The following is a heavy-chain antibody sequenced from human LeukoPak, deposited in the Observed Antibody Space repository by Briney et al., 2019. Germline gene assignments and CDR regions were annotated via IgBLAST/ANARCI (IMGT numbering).Heavy chain of an antibody. CDR3: ARDDYALNNWNDLAVDY. CDR2: IIPIFGTA. CDR1: GGTFSSYA. V-gene: IGHV1-69*05. D-gene: IGHD1-1*01. J-gene: IGHJ4*02. Sequence: GASVKVSCKASGGTFSSYAISWVRQAPGQGLEWMGGIIPIFGTANYVQKFQGRVTMTRSTSMSTVYMELSSLRSEDTAVYYCARDDYALNNWNDLAVDYWGQGTLVTVSS.